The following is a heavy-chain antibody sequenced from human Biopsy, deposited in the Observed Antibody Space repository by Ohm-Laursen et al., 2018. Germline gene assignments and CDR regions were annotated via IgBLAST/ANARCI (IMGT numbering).Heavy chain of an antibody. V-gene: IGHV4-39*01. J-gene: IGHJ3*02. D-gene: IGHD3-10*01. Sequence: SETLSLTCTVSGGSISSSTYWWGWIRQPPEKGLDWIGSIYYSGSTYYNPSLKSRVTISVDTSKNQFSLKLSYVTAADAAVYYCARRIPDYGSGSYFDAFDIWGRGTMVTVSS. CDR3: ARRIPDYGSGSYFDAFDI. CDR1: GGSISSSTYW. CDR2: IYYSGST.